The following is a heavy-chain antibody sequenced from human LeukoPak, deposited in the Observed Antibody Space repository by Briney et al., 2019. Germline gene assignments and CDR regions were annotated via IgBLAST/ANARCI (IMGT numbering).Heavy chain of an antibody. CDR2: ISGSGGST. D-gene: IGHD2-2*01. V-gene: IGHV3-23*01. CDR3: AKGVVVPAAISWIVGYDY. Sequence: HPGGSLRLSCAASGFTFSSYAMSWVRQAPGKGLEWVSAISGSGGSTYYADSVKGRFTISRDNSKNTLYLQMNSLRAEDTAVYYCAKGVVVPAAISWIVGYDYWGQGTLVTVSS. J-gene: IGHJ4*02. CDR1: GFTFSSYA.